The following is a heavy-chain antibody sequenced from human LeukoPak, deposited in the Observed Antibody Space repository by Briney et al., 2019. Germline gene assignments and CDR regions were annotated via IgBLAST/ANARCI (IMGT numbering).Heavy chain of an antibody. J-gene: IGHJ4*02. CDR3: AKARARIAVAAKSERSVDY. V-gene: IGHV3-23*01. CDR2: MSGTGGST. Sequence: GGGLRVSRAGSGCTLSSYAMSTVRQAPGRELECVSAMSGTGGSTYYAHSVQGGFTISRDSSRNTRALLTNSLGAEDTAVYNCAKARARIAVAAKSERSVDYWGQGTLVTVS. D-gene: IGHD6-19*01. CDR1: GCTLSSYA.